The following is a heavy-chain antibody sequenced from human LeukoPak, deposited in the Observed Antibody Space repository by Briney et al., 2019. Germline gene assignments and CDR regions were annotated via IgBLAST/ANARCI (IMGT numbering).Heavy chain of an antibody. D-gene: IGHD2-15*01. J-gene: IGHJ4*02. Sequence: PGGSLRLSCAASGFIFTSFAMTWVRQAPGKGLKWVSAISGSGGSTYYADSVKGRFTISRDNSKNTLYLQMNSLRAEDTAVYYCAKVPPEVVAATLYFDYWGQGTLVTVSS. CDR1: GFIFTSFA. CDR3: AKVPPEVVAATLYFDY. V-gene: IGHV3-23*01. CDR2: ISGSGGST.